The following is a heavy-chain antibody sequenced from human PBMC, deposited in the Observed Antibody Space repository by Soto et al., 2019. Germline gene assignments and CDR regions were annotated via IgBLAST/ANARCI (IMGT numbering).Heavy chain of an antibody. J-gene: IGHJ4*02. V-gene: IGHV3-23*01. Sequence: GGSLRLSCAASGFTFSSYAMSWVRQAPGKGLEWVSAISGSGGSTYYADSVKGRFTISRDNSKNTLYLQMNSLRAEDTAVYYCAAPFNPSSSWSASYFDYWGQGTLVTVSS. CDR1: GFTFSSYA. CDR3: AAPFNPSSSWSASYFDY. D-gene: IGHD6-13*01. CDR2: ISGSGGST.